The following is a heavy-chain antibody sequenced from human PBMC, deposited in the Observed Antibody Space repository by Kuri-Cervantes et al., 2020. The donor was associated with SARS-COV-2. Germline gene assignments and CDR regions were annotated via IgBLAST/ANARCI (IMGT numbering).Heavy chain of an antibody. CDR2: ISYDGSNK. D-gene: IGHD3-10*01. J-gene: IGHJ4*02. CDR1: GFTFSSYA. V-gene: IGHV3-30-3*01. Sequence: GGSLRLSCAASGFTFSSYAMHWVRQAPGKGLEWVAVISYDGSNKYYADSVKGRFTISRDNAKNSLYLQMNSLRAEDTAVYYCARDYGYFGYWGQGTLVTVSS. CDR3: ARDYGYFGY.